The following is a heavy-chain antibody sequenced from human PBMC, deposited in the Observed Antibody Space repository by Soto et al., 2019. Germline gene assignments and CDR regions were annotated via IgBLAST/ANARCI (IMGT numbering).Heavy chain of an antibody. CDR3: ARDGGGEGNTYYYDSSGPDALDI. Sequence: PSETLSLTCTVSGGSISSYYWSWIRQPPGKGLEWIGYIYYSGSTNYNPSLKSRVTISVDTSKNQFSLKLSSVTAADTAVYYCARDGGGEGNTYYYDSSGPDALDIWGQGAMVTV. V-gene: IGHV4-59*01. CDR1: GGSISSYY. CDR2: IYYSGST. D-gene: IGHD3-22*01. J-gene: IGHJ3*02.